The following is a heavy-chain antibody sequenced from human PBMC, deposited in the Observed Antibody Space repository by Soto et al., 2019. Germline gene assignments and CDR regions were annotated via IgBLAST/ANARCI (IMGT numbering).Heavy chain of an antibody. CDR2: MNPNSGNT. Sequence: PSVKVSCKASGYTFTSYDINWVRQATGQGLEWMGWMNPNSGNTGYAQKFQGRVTMTRNTSISTAYMELSSLRAEDTAVYYCAKGKISTTTYTSFDSWGQGTLVTVSS. D-gene: IGHD1-26*01. CDR1: GYTFTSYD. CDR3: AKGKISTTTYTSFDS. J-gene: IGHJ5*01. V-gene: IGHV1-8*01.